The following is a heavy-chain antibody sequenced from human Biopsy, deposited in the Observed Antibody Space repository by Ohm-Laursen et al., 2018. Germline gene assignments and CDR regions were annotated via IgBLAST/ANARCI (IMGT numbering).Heavy chain of an antibody. V-gene: IGHV3-9*01. CDR1: GFTFGDYA. J-gene: IGHJ6*02. CDR3: AKDWKYFDGSGGMDV. Sequence: SLRLSCTASGFTFGDYAMHWVRQVPGRGLEWVSSLNWDSSSIGYVGSVKGRFTISRDNAKNSLYLQMNSLRAEDSALYYCAKDWKYFDGSGGMDVWGQGTTVTVSS. D-gene: IGHD3-22*01. CDR2: LNWDSSSI.